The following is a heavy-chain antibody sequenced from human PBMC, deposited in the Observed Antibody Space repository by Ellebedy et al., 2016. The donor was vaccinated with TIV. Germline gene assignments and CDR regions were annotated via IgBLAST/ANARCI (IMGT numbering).Heavy chain of an antibody. CDR1: GFSFGSYW. CDR3: ARRGSRYWHFDL. D-gene: IGHD1-1*01. Sequence: PGGSLRLSCAASGFSFGSYWMLWVRQAPGKGLEWVASIEDAGTETYSVDSAEGRFIISRDNAKNSLYLRINNPRDEDTAVYYCARRGSRYWHFDLWGRGTQVIVSS. V-gene: IGHV3-7*03. J-gene: IGHJ2*01. CDR2: IEDAGTET.